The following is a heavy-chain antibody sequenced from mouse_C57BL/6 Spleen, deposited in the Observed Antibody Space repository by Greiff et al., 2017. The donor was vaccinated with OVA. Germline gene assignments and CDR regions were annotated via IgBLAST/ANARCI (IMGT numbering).Heavy chain of an antibody. V-gene: IGHV2-2*01. CDR3: ARNGDGYDARAWFAY. D-gene: IGHD2-2*01. CDR2: IWSGGST. Sequence: VQLQQSGPGLVQPSQSLSITCTVSGFSLTSYGVHWVRQSPGKGLEWLGVIWSGGSTDYNAAFISRLSISKDNSKSQVFFKMNSLQADDTAIYYWARNGDGYDARAWFAYWGQGTLVTVSA. CDR1: GFSLTSYG. J-gene: IGHJ3*01.